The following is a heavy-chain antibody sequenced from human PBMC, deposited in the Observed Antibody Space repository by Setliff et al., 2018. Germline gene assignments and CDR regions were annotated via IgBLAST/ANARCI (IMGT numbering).Heavy chain of an antibody. CDR3: ARDRRGYSYGSPGYYYYYMDV. CDR1: GGSISSYY. Sequence: PSETLSLTCTVSGGSISSYYWSWIRQPAGKGLEWIGRIYTSGSTNYNPSLKSRVTMSVDTSKNQFSLKLSSVTAADTAVYYCARDRRGYSYGSPGYYYYYMDVWGKGTTVTVSS. D-gene: IGHD5-18*01. J-gene: IGHJ6*03. V-gene: IGHV4-4*07. CDR2: IYTSGST.